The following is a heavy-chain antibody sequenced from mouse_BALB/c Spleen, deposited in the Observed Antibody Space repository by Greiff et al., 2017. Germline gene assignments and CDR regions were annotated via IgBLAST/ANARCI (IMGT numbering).Heavy chain of an antibody. CDR3: ARGGYGNYGFFDY. CDR1: GFTFSSYA. CDR2: ISSGGST. D-gene: IGHD2-10*02. V-gene: IGHV5-6-5*01. J-gene: IGHJ2*01. Sequence: EVQVVESGGGLVKPGGSLKLSCAASGFTFSSYAMSWVRQTPEKRLEWVASISSGGSTYYPDSVKGRFTISRDNARNILYLQMSSLRSEDTAMYYCARGGYGNYGFFDYWGQGTTLTVSS.